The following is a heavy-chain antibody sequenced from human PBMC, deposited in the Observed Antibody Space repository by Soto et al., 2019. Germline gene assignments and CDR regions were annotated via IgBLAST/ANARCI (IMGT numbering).Heavy chain of an antibody. J-gene: IGHJ6*02. CDR3: ARERHTAPLYYYYYYGMDV. CDR1: GGSISRGGYY. Sequence: SETLSLTCTVSGGSISRGGYYWSWIRQHPGKGLEWIGYIYYSGSTYYNPSLKSRVTISVDTSKNQFSLKLSSVTAADTAVYYCARERHTAPLYYYYYYGMDVWGQGTTVTVSS. V-gene: IGHV4-31*03. D-gene: IGHD5-18*01. CDR2: IYYSGST.